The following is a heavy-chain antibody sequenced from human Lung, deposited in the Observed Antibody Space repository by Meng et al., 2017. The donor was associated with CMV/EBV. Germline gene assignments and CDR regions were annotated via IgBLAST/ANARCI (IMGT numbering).Heavy chain of an antibody. V-gene: IGHV1-2*02. CDR2: INPNSGGT. Sequence: SXXVSXXASGYTFTGYYMHWVRQAPGQGLEWMGWINPNSGGTNYAQKFQGRVTMTRDTSISTAYMELSRVKSDDTAVYYCARDGLALTQQLVPYGMHVWXQGXTVTVSS. CDR3: ARDGLALTQQLVPYGMHV. J-gene: IGHJ6*02. CDR1: GYTFTGYY. D-gene: IGHD6-13*01.